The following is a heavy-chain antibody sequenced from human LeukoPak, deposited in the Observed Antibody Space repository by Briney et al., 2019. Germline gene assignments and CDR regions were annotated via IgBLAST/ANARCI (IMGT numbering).Heavy chain of an antibody. J-gene: IGHJ4*02. CDR1: GYTFTSYY. D-gene: IGHD3-10*01. Sequence: ASVKVSCKASGYTFTSYYMHWVRQAPGQGLEWMGIINPSGGSTSYAQKFQGRVTMTRDMSTSTVYMELSSLRSEDTAVYYCARFPVRGFYFASWGQGPLVTVSS. CDR3: ARFPVRGFYFAS. V-gene: IGHV1-46*01. CDR2: INPSGGST.